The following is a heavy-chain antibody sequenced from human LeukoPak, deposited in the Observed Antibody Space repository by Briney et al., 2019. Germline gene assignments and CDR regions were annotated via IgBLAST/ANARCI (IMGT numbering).Heavy chain of an antibody. V-gene: IGHV2-70*11. D-gene: IGHD4-23*01. Sequence: SGPTLVNPTQTLTLTCTFSGFSLSNSGMCVRWIRQPPGTALECLARSDWDDDKYYSTSLKTRLTISKDPPKNQVVLTMTHMELVDTATYYCARSPRWYGGLGAFDIWGQGTMVTVSS. J-gene: IGHJ3*02. CDR3: ARSPRWYGGLGAFDI. CDR1: GFSLSNSGMC. CDR2: SDWDDDK.